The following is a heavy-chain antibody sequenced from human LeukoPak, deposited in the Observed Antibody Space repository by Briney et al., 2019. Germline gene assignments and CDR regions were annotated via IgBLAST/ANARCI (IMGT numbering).Heavy chain of an antibody. CDR2: IYYSGST. CDR3: ARDGYSYGFDAFDI. CDR1: GGSISSYY. J-gene: IGHJ3*02. D-gene: IGHD5-18*01. Sequence: SETLSLTCTVSGGSISSYYWSWIRQPPGKGLEWIGYIYYSGSTNYNPSLKGRVTISVDTSKNQFSLKLSSVTAADTAVYYCARDGYSYGFDAFDIWGQGTMVTVSS. V-gene: IGHV4-59*01.